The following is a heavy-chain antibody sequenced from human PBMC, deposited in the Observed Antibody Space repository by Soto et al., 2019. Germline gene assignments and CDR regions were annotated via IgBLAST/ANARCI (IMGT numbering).Heavy chain of an antibody. CDR2: INPSGGST. CDR3: ARVYPRGGGYSYGYYYYYGMDV. D-gene: IGHD5-18*01. J-gene: IGHJ6*02. CDR1: GYTFTSYY. Sequence: QVQLVQSGAEVKKPGASVKVSCKASGYTFTSYYMHWVRQAPGQGLEWMGIINPSGGSTSYAQKFRGRVTMTRDTSTRTVYMELSSLRSEDTAVYYCARVYPRGGGYSYGYYYYYGMDVWGQGTTVTVSS. V-gene: IGHV1-46*01.